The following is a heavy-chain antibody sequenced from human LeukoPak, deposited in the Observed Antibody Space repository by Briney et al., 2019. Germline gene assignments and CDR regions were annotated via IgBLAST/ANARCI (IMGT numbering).Heavy chain of an antibody. Sequence: PGGPLGLSGARSGSSFITATRHGFGRLQGRGWGGLGVIKAKIDVGTTDYAAPVKGRFTISRDDSKNTLYLQMNSLKTEDTAVYYCTTVPYSYGYSVVYYYYGMDVWGQGTTVTVSS. CDR1: GSSFITAT. J-gene: IGHJ6*02. D-gene: IGHD5-18*01. CDR3: TTVPYSYGYSVVYYYYGMDV. CDR2: IKAKIDVGTT. V-gene: IGHV3-15*01.